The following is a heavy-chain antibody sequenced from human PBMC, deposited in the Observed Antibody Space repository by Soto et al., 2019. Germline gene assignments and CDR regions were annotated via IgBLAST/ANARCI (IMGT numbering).Heavy chain of an antibody. V-gene: IGHV4-4*02. Sequence: SSETLCLTCAVSCGSISSSNWWSWVRQPPGKGLERIGEIYHSGSTNYNPSLKSRVTISVDKSKNQFSLKLSSVTAADTAVYYCARGGGHRAFDYWGQGTLVTVSS. CDR1: CGSISSSNW. J-gene: IGHJ4*02. CDR2: IYHSGST. CDR3: ARGGGHRAFDY. D-gene: IGHD2-15*01.